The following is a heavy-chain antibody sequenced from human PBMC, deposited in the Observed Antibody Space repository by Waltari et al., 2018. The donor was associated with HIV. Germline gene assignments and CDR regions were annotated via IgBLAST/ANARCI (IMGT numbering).Heavy chain of an antibody. V-gene: IGHV3-30*18. CDR3: AKGASGWSPGY. D-gene: IGHD6-19*01. Sequence: QVQLVESGGGGVQPGRSLSLSCAASSFPSSSYAMHWVRQAPGKGLEWVAVISYYGDNKYYADSVKGRFTISRDNSKNTLYLQMNSLRAEDTAVYYCAKGASGWSPGYWGQGTLVTVSS. CDR1: SFPSSSYA. J-gene: IGHJ4*02. CDR2: ISYYGDNK.